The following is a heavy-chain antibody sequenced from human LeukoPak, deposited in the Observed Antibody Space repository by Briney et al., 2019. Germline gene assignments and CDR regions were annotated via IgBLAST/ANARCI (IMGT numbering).Heavy chain of an antibody. CDR2: IYSGGST. Sequence: PGGSLRLSCAASGFSFNTHCMNWVRQTPGKGLQWVSVIYSGGSTYYADSVKDRFTISRDNSKNMLYLQMNSLRAEDTAVYYCARGGDSLHYWGQGTLVTVSS. D-gene: IGHD3-10*01. CDR1: GFSFNTHC. J-gene: IGHJ4*02. CDR3: ARGGDSLHY. V-gene: IGHV3-66*01.